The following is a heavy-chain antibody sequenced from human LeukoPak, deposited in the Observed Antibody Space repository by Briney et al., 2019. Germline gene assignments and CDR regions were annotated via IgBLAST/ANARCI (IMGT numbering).Heavy chain of an antibody. J-gene: IGHJ5*02. CDR1: GYTFTGYY. V-gene: IGHV1-46*01. CDR2: INPNGTAT. Sequence: ASVKVSCKASGYTFTGYYMHWVRLVPEQGLEWMGLINPNGTATRYAQKFRGRVTMTRDLSTSTDYMELSSLRSDDTAVYFCARDNSVGDYAWWFDPWGQGTLVSVSS. D-gene: IGHD1-26*01. CDR3: ARDNSVGDYAWWFDP.